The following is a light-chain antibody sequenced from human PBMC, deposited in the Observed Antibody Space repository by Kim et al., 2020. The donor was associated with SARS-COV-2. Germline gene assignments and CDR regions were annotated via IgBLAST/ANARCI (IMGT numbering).Light chain of an antibody. CDR2: KAS. CDR1: QNIDNW. V-gene: IGKV1-5*03. J-gene: IGKJ1*01. CDR3: QQYDTFWT. Sequence: DIQMTQSLSTLSASVGDRVTFTCRASQNIDNWLAWYQQKPGKAPKLLIYKASTLEDGVPSRFSGSGSGTDFTLTISGLQPDDFATYFCQQYDTFWTFGQGTKVDIK.